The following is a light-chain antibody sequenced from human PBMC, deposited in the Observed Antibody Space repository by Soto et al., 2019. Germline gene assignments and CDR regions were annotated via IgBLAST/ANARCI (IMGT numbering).Light chain of an antibody. CDR2: DAS. CDR3: QQRSNWPVYT. Sequence: EIVLTQSPATLSLSPGERATLSCRASQSVSSYLAWYQQKPGQAPRLLIYDASNRATGIPARFSGSGSGTDFTLTISSLHHEDVAVYFCQQRSNWPVYTFGQGSKLEIK. V-gene: IGKV3-11*01. J-gene: IGKJ2*01. CDR1: QSVSSY.